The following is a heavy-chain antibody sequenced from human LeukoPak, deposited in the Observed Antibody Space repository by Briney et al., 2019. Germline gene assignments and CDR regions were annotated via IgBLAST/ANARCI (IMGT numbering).Heavy chain of an antibody. Sequence: SETLSLTCTVSGGSISSGSYYWSWIRQPAGKGLEWIGRIYTSGSTNYNPSLKSRVTISVDTSKNQFSLKLSSVTAADTAVYYLSREGFKTTGCINNWFDPRGQGTLGNGSS. D-gene: IGHD1-14*01. V-gene: IGHV4-61*02. J-gene: IGHJ5*01. CDR3: SREGFKTTGCINNWFDP. CDR1: GGSISSGSYY. CDR2: IYTSGST.